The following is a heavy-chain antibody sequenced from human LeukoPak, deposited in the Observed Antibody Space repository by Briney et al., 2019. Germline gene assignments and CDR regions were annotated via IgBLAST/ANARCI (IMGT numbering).Heavy chain of an antibody. CDR3: ARDRGYSGYDSPFDY. V-gene: IGHV1-69*04. D-gene: IGHD5-12*01. CDR1: GYTFTSYG. Sequence: SVKVSCKASGYTFTSYGISWVRQAPGQGLEWMGRIIPILGIANYAQKFQGRVTITADKSTGTAYMELSSLRSEDTAVYYCARDRGYSGYDSPFDYWGQGTLVTVSS. J-gene: IGHJ4*02. CDR2: IIPILGIA.